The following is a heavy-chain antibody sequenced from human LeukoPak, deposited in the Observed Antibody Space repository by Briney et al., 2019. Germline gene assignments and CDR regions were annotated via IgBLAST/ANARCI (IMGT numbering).Heavy chain of an antibody. J-gene: IGHJ4*02. V-gene: IGHV3-48*03. D-gene: IGHD4-17*01. CDR3: ATPLDYGDAFDY. CDR1: GFTFSSYE. Sequence: PGGSLRLSCAASGFTFSSYEMNWVRQAPGKGLEWVSYISSSGSTIYYADSVKGRFTISRDNAKNSLYLQMNSLRAEDTAVYYCATPLDYGDAFDYWGQGTLVTVSS. CDR2: ISSSGSTI.